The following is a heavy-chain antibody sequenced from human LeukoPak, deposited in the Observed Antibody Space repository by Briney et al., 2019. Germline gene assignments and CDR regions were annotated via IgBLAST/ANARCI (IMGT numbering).Heavy chain of an antibody. V-gene: IGHV3-23*01. Sequence: GGSLRLSCAASGFTFSTYAMSWVRQAPGKGLEWVSSIRTSGGDTYYADSVKGRFTISRDNSRSTLYLQMNSLRAEDTAVYYCAKDNSGNFWDPLDYWGQGTLVTVSS. CDR2: IRTSGGDT. J-gene: IGHJ4*02. CDR3: AKDNSGNFWDPLDY. D-gene: IGHD1-26*01. CDR1: GFTFSTYA.